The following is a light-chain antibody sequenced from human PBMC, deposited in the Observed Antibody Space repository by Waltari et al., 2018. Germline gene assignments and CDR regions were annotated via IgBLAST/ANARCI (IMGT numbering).Light chain of an antibody. CDR1: SSDVGGFNY. V-gene: IGLV2-11*01. CDR3: CSYAGSYTPWV. CDR2: DVH. J-gene: IGLJ3*02. Sequence: QSALTQPRSVSGSPGQSVTISCTGTSSDVGGFNYVSWYEQPPGKAPNLMIYDVHKRPSGVPERFSGSKSGNTASLTISGLQTEDEADYYCCSYAGSYTPWVFGGGTKLTVL.